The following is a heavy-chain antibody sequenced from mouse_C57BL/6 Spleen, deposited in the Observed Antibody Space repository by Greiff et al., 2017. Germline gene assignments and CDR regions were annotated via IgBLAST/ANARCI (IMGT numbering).Heavy chain of an antibody. CDR2: ISNLAYSI. CDR1: GFTFSDYG. V-gene: IGHV5-15*01. CDR3: ARQTGYAMDY. Sequence: EVKLVESGGGLVQPGGSLKLSCAASGFTFSDYGMAWVRQAPRKGPEWVAFISNLAYSIYYADTVTGRFTISRENAKNTLYLGMSSLRSEDTAMYYCARQTGYAMDYWGQGTSVTVSS. J-gene: IGHJ4*01.